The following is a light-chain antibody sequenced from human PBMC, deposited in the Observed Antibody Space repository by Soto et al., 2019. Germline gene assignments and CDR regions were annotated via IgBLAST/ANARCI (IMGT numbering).Light chain of an antibody. J-gene: IGKJ4*01. CDR2: GAS. Sequence: DIQMTQSPSSLSASVGDKVTITSRASQDVSIWLAWFQQKPGEAPKLLIYGASSLQSGVPSRFSGTGSGTDFTLTINSLQPEDFATYYCLQAKSFPRTFGGGTKVEVK. V-gene: IGKV1-12*01. CDR1: QDVSIW. CDR3: LQAKSFPRT.